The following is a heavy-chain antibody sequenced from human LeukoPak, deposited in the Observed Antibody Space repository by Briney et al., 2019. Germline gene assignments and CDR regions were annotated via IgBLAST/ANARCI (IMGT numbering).Heavy chain of an antibody. CDR1: GGSFSGYY. CDR2: INHSGST. V-gene: IGHV4-34*01. D-gene: IGHD2-15*01. Sequence: SETLSLTCAVYGGSFSGYYWSWIRQPPGKGLEWIGEINHSGSTNYNPSLKSRVTISVDTSKNHFSLKLSSVTAADTAVYYCARHYCSGGSCYSEGETYFDYWGQGTLVTVSS. CDR3: ARHYCSGGSCYSEGETYFDY. J-gene: IGHJ4*02.